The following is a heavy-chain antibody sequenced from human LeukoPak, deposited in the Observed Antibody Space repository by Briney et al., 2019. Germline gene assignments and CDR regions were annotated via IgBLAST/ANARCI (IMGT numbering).Heavy chain of an antibody. CDR2: IIPIFGIA. V-gene: IGHV1-69*05. CDR1: GGTFSSYA. D-gene: IGHD3-3*01. Sequence: ASVKVSCKASGGTFSSYAISWVRQAPGQGLEWMGRIIPIFGIANYAQKFQGRVTITTDESTSTAYMELSSLRSEDTAVYYCARADYDFWSGYPDIYYTDVWGKGTTVTVSS. J-gene: IGHJ6*03. CDR3: ARADYDFWSGYPDIYYTDV.